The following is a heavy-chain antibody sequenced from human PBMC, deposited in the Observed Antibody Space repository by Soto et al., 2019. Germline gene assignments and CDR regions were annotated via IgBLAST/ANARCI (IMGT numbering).Heavy chain of an antibody. V-gene: IGHV3-7*03. CDR3: ARDEGVDY. Sequence: EVQLMESGGGLVQPGGSLRLSCAASGFTFSYYWMSWVRQAPGKGLEWVANIKQDGGDQFYLDSVKGRFTISRDNAKNLLYLQMTSLRVEDTALYYCARDEGVDYWGQGTLVTVSS. CDR1: GFTFSYYW. CDR2: IKQDGGDQ. J-gene: IGHJ4*02.